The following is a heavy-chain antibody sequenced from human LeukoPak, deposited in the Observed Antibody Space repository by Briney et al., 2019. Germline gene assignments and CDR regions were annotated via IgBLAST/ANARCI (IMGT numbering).Heavy chain of an antibody. V-gene: IGHV4-38-2*02. J-gene: IGHJ4*02. Sequence: SETLSLTCTVSGYSISSGYYWGWIRQPPGKGLEWIGSIYYSGSTYYNPSLKSRVTISVDTSKNQFSLKLSSVTAADTAVYYCARGDIVVVVPDYWGQGTLVTVSS. CDR1: GYSISSGYY. CDR2: IYYSGST. CDR3: ARGDIVVVVPDY. D-gene: IGHD2-15*01.